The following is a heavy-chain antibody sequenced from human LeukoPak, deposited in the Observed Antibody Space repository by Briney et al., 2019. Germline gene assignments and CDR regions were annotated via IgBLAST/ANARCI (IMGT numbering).Heavy chain of an antibody. Sequence: GESLKISCKGSGYNFAEYWIGWVRQMPGKGLEWMGIIYPDDSDSRYSPSFQGQVTISADKSITTAYLQWSGLRSEDTAVYYCARDLSSGWRTEDYFDYWGQGTLVTVSS. CDR1: GYNFAEYW. D-gene: IGHD6-19*01. CDR3: ARDLSSGWRTEDYFDY. J-gene: IGHJ4*02. CDR2: IYPDDSDS. V-gene: IGHV5-51*01.